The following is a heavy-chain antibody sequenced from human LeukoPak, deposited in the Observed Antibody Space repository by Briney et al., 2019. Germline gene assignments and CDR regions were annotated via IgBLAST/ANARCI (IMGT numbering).Heavy chain of an antibody. CDR1: GDGVSINSAA. CDR3: AYVSSSSNAFDI. D-gene: IGHD6-6*01. J-gene: IGHJ3*02. Sequence: SQTLSLTCAISGDGVSINSAAWNWIRQSPSRGLEWLGRTYYRSKWYNDYAVSVKSRITINPDTSKNQFSLQLNSVTPEDTAVYYCAYVSSSSNAFDIWGQGTMVTVSS. V-gene: IGHV6-1*01. CDR2: TYYRSKWYN.